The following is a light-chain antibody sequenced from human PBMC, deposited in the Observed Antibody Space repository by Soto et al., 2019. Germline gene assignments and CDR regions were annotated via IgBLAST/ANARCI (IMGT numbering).Light chain of an antibody. J-gene: IGLJ2*01. Sequence: QSALTQPASVSGSPGQSITISCTGSSNNIGGYSLVSWYQQSPGKVPKLLIFEVNKRPSGVSDRFSGSKSGDTASLTISGLQAEDEADYYCCSYAGSVVFGGGTKLTVL. CDR2: EVN. V-gene: IGLV2-23*02. CDR3: CSYAGSVV. CDR1: SNNIGGYSL.